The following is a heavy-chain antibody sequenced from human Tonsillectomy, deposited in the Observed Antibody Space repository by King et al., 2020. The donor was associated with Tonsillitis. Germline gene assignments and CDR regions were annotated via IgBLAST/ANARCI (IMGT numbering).Heavy chain of an antibody. Sequence: VQLVESGGGVVQPGRSLRLSCVAFGFSFSSYGMHWVRQAPGKGLEWVAVIWYDGSERYYGDSVKGRFTISRENSKNTLHLQMNSLRAEDTAVYYCARFYGDYPGWFDPWGQGTLVTVSS. D-gene: IGHD4-17*01. CDR2: IWYDGSER. CDR1: GFSFSSYG. J-gene: IGHJ5*02. CDR3: ARFYGDYPGWFDP. V-gene: IGHV3-33*01.